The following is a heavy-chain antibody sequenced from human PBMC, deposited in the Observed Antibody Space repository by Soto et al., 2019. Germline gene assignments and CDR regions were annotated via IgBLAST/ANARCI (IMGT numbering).Heavy chain of an antibody. V-gene: IGHV1-18*01. CDR3: ARARDTILLYYGMDV. J-gene: IGHJ6*02. CDR1: GYTFTSYG. Sequence: ASVKVSCKASGYTFTSYGISWVRQAPGQGLEWMGWISAYNGNTNYAQKLQGRVTMTTDTSTSTAYMELRSLRSDDTAVYYCARARDTILLYYGMDVWGQGTTVTVSS. D-gene: IGHD3-9*01. CDR2: ISAYNGNT.